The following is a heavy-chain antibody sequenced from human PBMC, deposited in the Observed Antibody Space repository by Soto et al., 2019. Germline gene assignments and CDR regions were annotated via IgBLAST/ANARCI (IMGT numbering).Heavy chain of an antibody. J-gene: IGHJ5*01. CDR3: ARETGTTGWFDS. D-gene: IGHD1-7*01. Sequence: SETLSLTCTVSGGSISSSSYYWGWIRQPPGKGLEWIGSIYYSGSTYYNPSLKSRVTISVHTSKNQFSLKLSSVTAADTAVYYCARETGTTGWFDSWGQETLVTVSS. CDR1: GGSISSSSYY. CDR2: IYYSGST. V-gene: IGHV4-39*01.